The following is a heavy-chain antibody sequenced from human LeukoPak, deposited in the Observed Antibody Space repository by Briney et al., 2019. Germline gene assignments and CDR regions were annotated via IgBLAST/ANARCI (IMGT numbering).Heavy chain of an antibody. J-gene: IGHJ4*02. CDR2: IYPGDSDT. CDR1: GYSFTFYW. D-gene: IGHD6-13*01. Sequence: GESLKISCKGSGYSFTFYWIGWVRQMPGKGLEWMGIIYPGDSDTRYSPSFQGQVTISADKSISTAYLQWSSLKASDTAIYYCARRIAAAGTPFDYWGQGTLVTVSS. V-gene: IGHV5-51*01. CDR3: ARRIAAAGTPFDY.